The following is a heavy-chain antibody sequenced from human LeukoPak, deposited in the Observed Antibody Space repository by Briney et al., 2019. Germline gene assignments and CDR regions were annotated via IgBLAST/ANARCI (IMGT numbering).Heavy chain of an antibody. CDR1: GYSINSGYC. CDR2: IDHSGNT. CDR3: ARVPHSVEGSMKAVFIHYFDY. Sequence: SSETLSLTCAVSGYSINSGYCWGWIRQPPGKGLEWIGGIDHSGNTHYNPSLKNRVTISVDTSENEFSLKLSSVTATDTAVYYCARVPHSVEGSMKAVFIHYFDYWGQGSLVTVSS. D-gene: IGHD3-22*01. J-gene: IGHJ4*02. V-gene: IGHV4-38-2*01.